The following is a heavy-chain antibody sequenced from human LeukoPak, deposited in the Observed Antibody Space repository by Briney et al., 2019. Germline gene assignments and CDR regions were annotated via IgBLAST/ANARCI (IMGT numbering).Heavy chain of an antibody. V-gene: IGHV4-39*01. Sequence: SETLSLTCTVSGGSISSSSYYWGWIRQPPGKGLERIGSIYYSGSTYYNPSLKSRVTISVDTSKNQFSLKLSSVTAADTAVYYCARLSFGGWLLPDYWGQGTLVTVSS. CDR2: IYYSGST. D-gene: IGHD3-22*01. J-gene: IGHJ4*02. CDR1: GGSISSSSYY. CDR3: ARLSFGGWLLPDY.